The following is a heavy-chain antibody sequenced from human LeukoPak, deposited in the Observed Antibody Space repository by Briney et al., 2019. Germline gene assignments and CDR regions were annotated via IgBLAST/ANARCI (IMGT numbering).Heavy chain of an antibody. D-gene: IGHD5-18*01. Sequence: PGESLSLSCAASGFTFSSYGVHWVRQAPGKGLECVSSISSNGGSTYYANSVKGRFTITRDNSKNTLYHQMGSLRADDMAVYYCARDRERGYSYGYAFDYWGQGTLVTVSS. CDR1: GFTFSSYG. J-gene: IGHJ4*02. V-gene: IGHV3-64*01. CDR3: ARDRERGYSYGYAFDY. CDR2: ISSNGGST.